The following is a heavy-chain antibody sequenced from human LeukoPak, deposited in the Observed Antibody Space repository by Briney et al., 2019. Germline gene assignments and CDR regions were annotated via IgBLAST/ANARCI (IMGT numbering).Heavy chain of an antibody. CDR2: INHSGST. CDR3: ARVVVVAATGDY. V-gene: IGHV4-34*01. D-gene: IGHD2-15*01. Sequence: SETLSLTCAVYGGSFSGYYWSWIRQPPGKGLEWIGEINHSGSTNYNPSLKSRVTTSVDTSKNQFSLKLSSVTAADTAVYYCARVVVVAATGDYWGQGTLVTVSS. CDR1: GGSFSGYY. J-gene: IGHJ4*02.